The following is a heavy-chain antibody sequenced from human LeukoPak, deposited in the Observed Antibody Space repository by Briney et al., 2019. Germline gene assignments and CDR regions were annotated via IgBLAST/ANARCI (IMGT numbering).Heavy chain of an antibody. CDR1: GYTFTGYF. Sequence: ASVKVSCEASGYTFTGYFMHWVRQAPGQGPEWMGWINPNSGGTNYAQKFQGRVTMTRDTSINTTYMELSRLKSDDTAVYYCARDVRRNNSSHIDCWGQGALVTVSS. CDR3: ARDVRRNNSSHIDC. V-gene: IGHV1-2*02. CDR2: INPNSGGT. D-gene: IGHD6-13*01. J-gene: IGHJ4*02.